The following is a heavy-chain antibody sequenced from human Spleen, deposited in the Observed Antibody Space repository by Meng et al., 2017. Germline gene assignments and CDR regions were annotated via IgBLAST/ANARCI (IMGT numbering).Heavy chain of an antibody. D-gene: IGHD2-21*02. J-gene: IGHJ4*02. Sequence: QVQLQESGPGLVKPSGTLSLTCTVSGDSISSDIWWSWVRQPPGKGLEWIGEVYHTGTTNYNPSLESRVTISVDTSKNQFSLKMKSVTAADTAVYYCASQSVTAIPFDYWGPGALVTVSS. CDR1: GDSISSDIW. CDR2: VYHTGTT. CDR3: ASQSVTAIPFDY. V-gene: IGHV4-4*02.